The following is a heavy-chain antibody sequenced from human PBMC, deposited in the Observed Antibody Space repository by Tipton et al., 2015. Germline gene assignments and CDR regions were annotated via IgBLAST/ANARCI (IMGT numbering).Heavy chain of an antibody. CDR1: GYSISSGYY. D-gene: IGHD3-9*01. Sequence: TLSLTCDVSGYSISSGYYWGWIRQPPGKGLEWIGSIFHRGDTNYNPSLKSRVTISVDSSKTQLSLKLRSVTAADTAVYYCACQDYDSLTRDYQTVDYWGQGTLVTVSS. V-gene: IGHV4-38-2*01. J-gene: IGHJ4*02. CDR3: ACQDYDSLTRDYQTVDY. CDR2: IFHRGDT.